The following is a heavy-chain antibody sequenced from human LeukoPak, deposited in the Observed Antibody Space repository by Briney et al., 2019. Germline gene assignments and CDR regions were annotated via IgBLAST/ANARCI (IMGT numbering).Heavy chain of an antibody. CDR3: AKDTYTHSGTYYLYYFDY. CDR1: GFTFSSYA. D-gene: IGHD1-26*01. Sequence: QSGGSLRLSCAASGFTFSSYAMTWVRQAPGKGLEWVSGISGSSGSTHYADSVKGRFTISRDNSKNTLYLQMNSLRAEDTAVYYCAKDTYTHSGTYYLYYFDYWGQGTLVTVSS. CDR2: ISGSSGST. J-gene: IGHJ4*02. V-gene: IGHV3-23*01.